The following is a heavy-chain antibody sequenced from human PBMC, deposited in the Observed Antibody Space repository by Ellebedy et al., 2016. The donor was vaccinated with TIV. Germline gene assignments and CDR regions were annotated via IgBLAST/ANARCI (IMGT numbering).Heavy chain of an antibody. CDR1: GGSISSRTYF. CDR2: IYYSGST. Sequence: MPSETLSLTCSVSGGSISSRTYFWGWIRQPPGKGLQWVGSIYYSGSTYYNPSLESRVTISVDTSENQFSLNLNSVTAADTAVYYCARQWLVQGGFLDWFDSWGQGTLVTVSS. D-gene: IGHD6-19*01. V-gene: IGHV4-39*01. J-gene: IGHJ5*01. CDR3: ARQWLVQGGFLDWFDS.